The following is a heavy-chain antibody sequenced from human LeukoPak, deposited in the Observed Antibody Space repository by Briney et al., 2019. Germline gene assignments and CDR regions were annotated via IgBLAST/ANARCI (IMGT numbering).Heavy chain of an antibody. CDR1: GYTFTSYD. V-gene: IGHV1-8*01. CDR2: MNPNSGNT. J-gene: IGHJ6*02. Sequence: ASVKVSCKASGYTFTSYDINWVRQATGQGLEWMGWMNPNSGNTGYAQKFQGRVTMTRNTSISTAYMELSSLRSEGTAVYYCARSGYQLLWVQYYYGMDVWGQGTTVTVSS. D-gene: IGHD2-2*01. CDR3: ARSGYQLLWVQYYYGMDV.